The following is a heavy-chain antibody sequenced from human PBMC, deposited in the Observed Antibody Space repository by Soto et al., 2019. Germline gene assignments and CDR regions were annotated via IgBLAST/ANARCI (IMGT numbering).Heavy chain of an antibody. D-gene: IGHD6-13*01. Sequence: TLSLTCAVSGGSISSSNWWSWVRQPPGKGLEWIGEIYHSGSTNYNPSLKSRVTISVDKSKNQFSLKLSSVTAADTAVYYCARWHLIAAAGEYYFDYWGQGNLVTVSS. CDR3: ARWHLIAAAGEYYFDY. V-gene: IGHV4-4*02. CDR2: IYHSGST. J-gene: IGHJ4*02. CDR1: GGSISSSNW.